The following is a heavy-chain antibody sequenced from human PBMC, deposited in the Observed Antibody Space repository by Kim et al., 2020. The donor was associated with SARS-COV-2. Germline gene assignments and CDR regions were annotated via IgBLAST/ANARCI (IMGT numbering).Heavy chain of an antibody. CDR1: GGSFSGYY. D-gene: IGHD2-15*01. V-gene: IGHV4-34*01. CDR2: INHSGST. CDR3: ARGPGFRFDY. J-gene: IGHJ4*02. Sequence: SETLSLTCAVYGGSFSGYYWSWIRQPPGKGLEWIGEINHSGSTNYNPSLKSRVTISVDTSKNQFSLKLSSVTAADTAVYYCARGPGFRFDYWGQGTLVTV.